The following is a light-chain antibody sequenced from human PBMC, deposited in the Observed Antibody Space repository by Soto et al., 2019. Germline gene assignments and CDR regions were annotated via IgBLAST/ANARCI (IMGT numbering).Light chain of an antibody. CDR3: CSYACSSAFPYV. CDR1: SSDVGSYNL. Sequence: QSALTQPASVSGSPGQSITISCTGTSSDVGSYNLVSWYQQHPGKAPKLMIYEVSKRPSGVSNRFSGSKSGNTASLTISGLQAEDEADYYCCSYACSSAFPYVFGTGTKLTVL. V-gene: IGLV2-23*02. J-gene: IGLJ1*01. CDR2: EVS.